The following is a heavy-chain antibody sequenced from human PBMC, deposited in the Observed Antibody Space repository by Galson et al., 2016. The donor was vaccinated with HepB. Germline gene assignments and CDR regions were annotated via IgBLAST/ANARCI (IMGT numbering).Heavy chain of an antibody. Sequence: SETLSLTCAVSGGSISTTNWWSWVRQPPGKGLEWIGEIYHSGSTNYNPSLKSRVNISIDKSKNQFSLTLNSVTAADTAVYYCARTYDFWSGGHYCNYWGQGTLVTVSS. CDR2: IYHSGST. V-gene: IGHV4-4*02. D-gene: IGHD3-3*01. CDR1: GGSISTTNW. J-gene: IGHJ4*02. CDR3: ARTYDFWSGGHYCNY.